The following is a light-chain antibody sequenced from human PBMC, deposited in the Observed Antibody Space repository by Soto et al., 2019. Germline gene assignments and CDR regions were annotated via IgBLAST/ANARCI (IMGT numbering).Light chain of an antibody. CDR1: QSVGSSY. CDR3: QQSGPSPPLT. V-gene: IGKV3-20*01. CDR2: ATS. J-gene: IGKJ4*01. Sequence: DIVLTQSPGTLSLSPGERATVSCRASQSVGSSYLAWYQQKLGQAPRLLIYATSSRANGIPDRFSGSGSGTDFTLTISRLEPEDVAVYYCQQSGPSPPLTFGGGTKVEI.